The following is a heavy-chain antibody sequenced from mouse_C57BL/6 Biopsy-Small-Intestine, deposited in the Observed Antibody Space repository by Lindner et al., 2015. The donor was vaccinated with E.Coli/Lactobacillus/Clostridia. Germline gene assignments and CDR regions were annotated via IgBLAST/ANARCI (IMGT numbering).Heavy chain of an antibody. D-gene: IGHD1-1*01. CDR1: GYTFTVYY. CDR3: ARIGSSSGYYSYYYYGMDV. V-gene: IGHV1-84*02. CDR2: INPKSGDT. Sequence: SVKVSCKASGYTFTVYYMHWVRQAPGQGLEWMGWINPKSGDTNYAQKFQGRVTMTRDTSISTAYMELSRLRSDDTAVYYCARIGSSSGYYSYYYYGMDVWGQGTTVTVSP. J-gene: IGHJ1*01.